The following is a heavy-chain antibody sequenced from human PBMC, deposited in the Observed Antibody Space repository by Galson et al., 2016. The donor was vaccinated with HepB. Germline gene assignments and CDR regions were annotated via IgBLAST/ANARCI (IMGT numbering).Heavy chain of an antibody. CDR1: GFTFTSYA. Sequence: SLRLSCAASGFTFTSYAMSWVRQAPGKGLEWVSLISGSGSSTYYADSVKGRFTFSRDNSKNTLDLQMSSLRADDTAEYYCAKDLRYSSSFYVFGNWGQGTLITVSS. D-gene: IGHD6-13*01. CDR2: ISGSGSST. CDR3: AKDLRYSSSFYVFGN. J-gene: IGHJ4*02. V-gene: IGHV3-23*01.